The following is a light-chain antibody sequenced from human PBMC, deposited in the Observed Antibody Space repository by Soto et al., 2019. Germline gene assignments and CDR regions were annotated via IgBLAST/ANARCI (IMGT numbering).Light chain of an antibody. V-gene: IGKV1-5*01. CDR3: QHYNEY. CDR2: AAS. J-gene: IGKJ4*01. CDR1: QSLSTW. Sequence: GDRVTISCRASQSLSTWLAWYQQKPGKAPKVLIYAASSLESGVPSRFSGSGSGTEFTLTIASLQPDDFATYYCQHYNEYFGGGT.